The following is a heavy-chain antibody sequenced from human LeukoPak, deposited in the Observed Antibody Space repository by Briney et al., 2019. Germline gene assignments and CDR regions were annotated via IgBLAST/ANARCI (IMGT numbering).Heavy chain of an antibody. D-gene: IGHD2-15*01. CDR3: TRRVSTTRWFDP. CDR1: GFTFSSYW. Sequence: PGGSLRLSCAASGFTFSSYWMHWVRQAPGKGLVWVSRIKSDGSTTNYADSVKGRFTISRDNAENTLYLQTNSLRVEDTAVYYCTRRVSTTRWFDPWGQGTLVTVSS. V-gene: IGHV3-74*01. CDR2: IKSDGSTT. J-gene: IGHJ5*02.